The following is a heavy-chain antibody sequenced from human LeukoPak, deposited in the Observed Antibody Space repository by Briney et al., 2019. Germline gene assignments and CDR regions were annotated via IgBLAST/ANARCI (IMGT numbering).Heavy chain of an antibody. J-gene: IGHJ4*02. V-gene: IGHV1-18*01. CDR1: GYTFTSYD. CDR3: ARMILLLGDVLTVPPIGFDY. Sequence: ASVKVSCKASGYTFTSYDISWVRQAPGQGLERMGWISTYNGNTNYAQKLQGRVTMTPDTSTSTAYMELRSLRSDDTAVYYCARMILLLGDVLTVPPIGFDYWGQGTLVTVSS. D-gene: IGHD3-9*01. CDR2: ISTYNGNT.